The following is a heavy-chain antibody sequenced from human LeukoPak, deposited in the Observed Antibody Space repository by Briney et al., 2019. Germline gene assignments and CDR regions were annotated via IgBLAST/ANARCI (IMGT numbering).Heavy chain of an antibody. V-gene: IGHV4-61*02. CDR2: IYTSGST. Sequence: SQTLSLTCTVSGGSISSGSYYWSWIRQPAGKGLEWIGRIYTSGSTNYNPSLKSRVTISVDTSKNQFSLKLSSVTAADTAVYYCARALSWGYSSFDYWGRGTLVTVSS. CDR1: GGSISSGSYY. D-gene: IGHD3-16*01. CDR3: ARALSWGYSSFDY. J-gene: IGHJ4*02.